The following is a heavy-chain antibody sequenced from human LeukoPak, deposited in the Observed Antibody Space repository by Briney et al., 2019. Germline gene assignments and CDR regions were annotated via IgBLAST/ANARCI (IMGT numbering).Heavy chain of an antibody. D-gene: IGHD1-1*01. J-gene: IGHJ3*02. CDR2: IRLNSGFV. V-gene: IGHV3-9*01. CDR1: GFTLDDYG. CDR3: ARGTHRNRYADALEI. Sequence: GGSLSLSSAASGFTLDDYGMNRDPQAPGKGLEGVSGIRLNSGFVVCADSVKGRFTISRDNAKSSLYLEMNSLRPEDTALYYCARGTHRNRYADALEIWGQGTVVTVSS.